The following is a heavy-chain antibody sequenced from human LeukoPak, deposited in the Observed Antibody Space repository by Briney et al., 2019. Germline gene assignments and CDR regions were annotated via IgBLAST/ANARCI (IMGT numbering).Heavy chain of an antibody. Sequence: TGGSLRLSCAASGFTFSSYGMHWVRQAPGKGLKWVAFIRYDGSDKYYGDSVKGRFTISRDNSMNTLYLQMNSLRAEDTAVYYCAKDVAVTGIVVVFDYWGQGTLVTVSS. D-gene: IGHD2-15*01. CDR2: IRYDGSDK. CDR3: AKDVAVTGIVVVFDY. J-gene: IGHJ4*02. CDR1: GFTFSSYG. V-gene: IGHV3-30*02.